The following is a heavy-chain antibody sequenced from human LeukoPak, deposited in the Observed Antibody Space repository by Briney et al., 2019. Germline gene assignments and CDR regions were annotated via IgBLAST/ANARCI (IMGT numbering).Heavy chain of an antibody. CDR3: SKGERRSLVH. CDR1: GYNVDAYV. V-gene: IGHV3-43*02. Sequence: GGSLRLSCAASGYNVDAYVMHWVRQAPGKGLEWVSLISRDGGSTFYADSVQGRFTISRSNSKNSLYLQMNSLRTEDTAFYYFSKGERRSLVHWGQGTLVTVSS. J-gene: IGHJ4*02. CDR2: ISRDGGST.